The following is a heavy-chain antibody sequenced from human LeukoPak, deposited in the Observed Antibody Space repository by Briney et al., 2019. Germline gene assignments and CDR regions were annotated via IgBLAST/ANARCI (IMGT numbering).Heavy chain of an antibody. CDR3: ARVKGRGYSYRGSAFDI. CDR2: IDHSGST. J-gene: IGHJ3*02. CDR1: GGSISSSSYY. D-gene: IGHD5-18*01. Sequence: SETLSLTCTVSGGSISSSSYYWGWIRQPPGKGLEWIGEIDHSGSTNYNPSLKSRVTISVDTSKNQFSLKLSSVTAADTAVYYCARVKGRGYSYRGSAFDIWGQGTMVTVSS. V-gene: IGHV4-39*07.